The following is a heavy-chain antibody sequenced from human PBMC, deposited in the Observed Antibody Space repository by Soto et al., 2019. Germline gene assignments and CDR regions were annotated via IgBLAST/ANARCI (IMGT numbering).Heavy chain of an antibody. CDR3: ARVDYYDSSGYKSRGAFDI. D-gene: IGHD3-22*01. Sequence: GGSLRLSCAASGFTVSSNYMSWVRQAPGKGLEWVSVIYSGGSTYYADSVKGRFTISRDNSKNTLYLQMNSLRAEDTAVYYCARVDYYDSSGYKSRGAFDIWGQGTMVTVSS. V-gene: IGHV3-66*01. CDR2: IYSGGST. CDR1: GFTVSSNY. J-gene: IGHJ3*02.